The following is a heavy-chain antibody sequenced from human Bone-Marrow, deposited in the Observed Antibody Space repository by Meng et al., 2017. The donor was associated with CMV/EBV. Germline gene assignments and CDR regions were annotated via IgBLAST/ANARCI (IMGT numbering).Heavy chain of an antibody. CDR3: AREQGCWGSSYY. J-gene: IGHJ4*02. V-gene: IGHV3-20*04. CDR2: IDWNGGST. CDR1: GFTFDDYG. Sequence: GESLKIPCAASGFTFDDYGMSWVRQAPGKGLEWVSGIDWNGGSTGYADSVKGRFTISRDNAKNALYLQMNSVRAVETAVYYGAREQGCWGSSYYWGQGSLVTFYS. D-gene: IGHD3-16*01.